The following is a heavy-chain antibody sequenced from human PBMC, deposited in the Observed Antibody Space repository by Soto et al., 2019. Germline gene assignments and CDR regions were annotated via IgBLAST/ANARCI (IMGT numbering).Heavy chain of an antibody. CDR2: IYYSGSI. V-gene: IGHV4-39*01. Sequence: CHRICIHKTPGKGLEWIGSIYYSGSIYYNPSLKSRVTISVDTSKNQFSLKLSSVTAAETAVYSCARQSSGWDNGFGIWAQRTFVPVS. D-gene: IGHD6-19*01. J-gene: IGHJ5*02. CDR1: CH. CDR3: ARQSSGWDNGFGI.